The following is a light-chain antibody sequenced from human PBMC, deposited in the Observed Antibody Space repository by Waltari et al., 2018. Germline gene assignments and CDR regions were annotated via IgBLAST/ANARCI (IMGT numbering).Light chain of an antibody. J-gene: IGKJ4*01. V-gene: IGKV3D-20*01. CDR1: QRVTASY. CDR3: HQYGRSPLT. Sequence: EIVLTQSPATLSLSPGETATLSCGASQRVTASYVAWYQQKPGLAPRLLIYDATDRAPGIPGRFSGSGSGTDFTLTISGVEPEDFAVYYCHQYGRSPLTFGGGTKVEI. CDR2: DAT.